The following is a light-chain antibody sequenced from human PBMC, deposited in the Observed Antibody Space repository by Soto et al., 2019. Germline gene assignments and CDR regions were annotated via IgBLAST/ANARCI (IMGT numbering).Light chain of an antibody. CDR3: QQYGSSPPWT. Sequence: IVLTQAAGTLSLSPGERATLSCRASQSVSSSYLAWYQQKPGQAPRLLIYGASSRATGIPDRFSGSGSGTDFTLTISRLEPEDFAVYYCQQYGSSPPWTFGQRTKVDI. J-gene: IGKJ1*01. CDR2: GAS. CDR1: QSVSSSY. V-gene: IGKV3-20*01.